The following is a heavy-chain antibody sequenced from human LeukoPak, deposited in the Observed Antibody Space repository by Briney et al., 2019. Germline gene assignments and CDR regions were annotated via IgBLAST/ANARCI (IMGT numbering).Heavy chain of an antibody. CDR3: ARVGFREYYFDY. Sequence: PGGSLRLSCAASGFTFSSYSMKWVRQAPGKGLEWVSSISSSSSYIYYADSVKGRFTISRDNANNSLYLQMNSLRAEDTAVYYCARVGFREYYFDYWGQGTLVTVSS. CDR2: ISSSSSYI. V-gene: IGHV3-21*01. D-gene: IGHD3-10*01. CDR1: GFTFSSYS. J-gene: IGHJ4*02.